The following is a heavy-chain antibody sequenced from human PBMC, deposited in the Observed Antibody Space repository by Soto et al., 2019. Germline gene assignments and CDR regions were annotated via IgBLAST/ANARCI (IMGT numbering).Heavy chain of an antibody. D-gene: IGHD3-3*01. CDR2: MNPNSGNT. CDR3: ARIHYDFWSGYPWNDAFDI. J-gene: IGHJ3*02. V-gene: IGHV1-8*01. CDR1: GYTFTSYD. Sequence: ASVKVSCKASGYTFTSYDINWVRQAPGQGLEWMGWMNPNSGNTGYAQKFQGRVTMTRNTSISTAYMELSSLRSEDTAVYYCARIHYDFWSGYPWNDAFDIWGQGTMVTVSS.